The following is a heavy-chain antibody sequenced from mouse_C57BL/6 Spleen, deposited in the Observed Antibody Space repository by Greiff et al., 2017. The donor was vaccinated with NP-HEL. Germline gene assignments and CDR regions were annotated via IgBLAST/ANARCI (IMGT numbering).Heavy chain of an antibody. J-gene: IGHJ1*03. CDR2: IDPANGNT. CDR1: GYTFTSYW. CDR3: ALIRYFDV. Sequence: EVQLQQPGAELVKPGASVKLSCKASGYTFTSYWMHWVKQRPEQGLEWIGRIDPANGNTKYAPKFQGKATITADTSSNTAYLQLSSLTSEDTAIYYCALIRYFDVWGTGTTVTVSS. V-gene: IGHV14-3*01.